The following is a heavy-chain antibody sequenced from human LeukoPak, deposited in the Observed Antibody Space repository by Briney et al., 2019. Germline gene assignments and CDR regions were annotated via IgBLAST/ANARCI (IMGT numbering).Heavy chain of an antibody. J-gene: IGHJ4*02. CDR2: IEEDGSEK. V-gene: IGHV3-7*05. CDR3: ARGTLKAAATDFDY. Sequence: GGSLRLSCAASGFTFSRYWMSWVRQAPGKGLEWVASIEEDGSEKYYVDSVKGRCTISRDSAKNTLYLQMNSLRAEDTALYYCARGTLKAAATDFDYWGQGTLVTVSS. CDR1: GFTFSRYW. D-gene: IGHD6-13*01.